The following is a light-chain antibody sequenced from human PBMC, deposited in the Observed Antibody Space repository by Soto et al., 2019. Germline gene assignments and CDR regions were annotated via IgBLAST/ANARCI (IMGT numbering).Light chain of an antibody. J-gene: IGLJ1*01. V-gene: IGLV2-8*01. Sequence: QSVLTQPPSASGSPGQSVTISCTGTSSDVGGYNYVSWYQQHPGRAPKLMIYEVSKRPSGVPDRFSGSKSGNTASLTVSGLQAEDEADYECSSYAVSNNFEVFGTGINVTVL. CDR1: SSDVGGYNY. CDR2: EVS. CDR3: SSYAVSNNFEV.